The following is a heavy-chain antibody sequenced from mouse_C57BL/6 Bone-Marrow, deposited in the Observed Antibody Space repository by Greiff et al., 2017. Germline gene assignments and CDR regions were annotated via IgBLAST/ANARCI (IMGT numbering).Heavy chain of an antibody. D-gene: IGHD2-5*01. J-gene: IGHJ4*01. CDR1: GFTFSSYT. CDR3: ARQTIVTTSYYAMDY. CDR2: ISGGGGNT. Sequence: EVKLVESGGGLVKPGGSLKLSCAASGFTFSSYTMSWVRQTPEKRLEWVATISGGGGNTYYPDSVKGRFTISRDNAKNTLYLQMSSLRSEDTALYYCARQTIVTTSYYAMDYWGQGTSVTVSS. V-gene: IGHV5-9*01.